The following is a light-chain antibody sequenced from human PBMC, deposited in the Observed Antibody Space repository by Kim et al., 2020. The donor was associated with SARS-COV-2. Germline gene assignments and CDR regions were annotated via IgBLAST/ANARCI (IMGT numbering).Light chain of an antibody. CDR3: QVWDSSSDHRV. J-gene: IGLJ3*02. V-gene: IGLV3-21*04. CDR1: NIGSKG. CDR2: YNS. Sequence: APGKATRITCGGNNIGSKGVNWYQQKPGQAPVLVIYYNSDRPSGIPERFSGSNSGNTATLTISRVEAGDEADYYCQVWDSSSDHRVFGGGTQLTVL.